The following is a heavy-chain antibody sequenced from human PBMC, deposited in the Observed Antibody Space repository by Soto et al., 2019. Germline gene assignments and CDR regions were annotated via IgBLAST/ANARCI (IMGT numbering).Heavy chain of an antibody. D-gene: IGHD3-22*01. J-gene: IGHJ6*01. CDR2: IIPLFGTA. V-gene: IGHV1-69*06. CDR3: ARGDDLDYYYTVGV. Sequence: PAKVSCKERRGTIGNHARRSARQAPGQGLEWMGGIIPLFGTATYAQTFQGRVMTTADKPTNTAYMEVGRVRSEDTAVYYCARGDDLDYYYTVGVRGQGATVTVSS. CDR1: RGTIGNHA.